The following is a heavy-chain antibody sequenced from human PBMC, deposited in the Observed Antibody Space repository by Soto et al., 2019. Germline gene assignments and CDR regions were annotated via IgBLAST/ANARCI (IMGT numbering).Heavy chain of an antibody. CDR3: AKDLYDSSGYLDH. CDR1: GFTFSNYA. D-gene: IGHD3-22*01. J-gene: IGHJ4*02. Sequence: GGSLRLSRAASGFTFSNYAMSWVRHAPGKGLEWVSAISGSGDSTFYADSVKGRFTISRSNSKNTLYLQMNSLRVEDTAVYFCAKDLYDSSGYLDHWGQGTLVTVSS. CDR2: ISGSGDST. V-gene: IGHV3-23*01.